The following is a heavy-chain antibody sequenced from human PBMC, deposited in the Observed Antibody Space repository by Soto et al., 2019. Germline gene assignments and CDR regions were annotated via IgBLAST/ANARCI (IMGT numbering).Heavy chain of an antibody. CDR3: ARQSSTRPLDY. CDR1: GYTFTSYG. CDR2: ISAYNGNT. Sequence: ASVKVSCKASGYTFTSYGISWVRQAPGQGLEWMGWISAYNGNTNYAQKLQGRVTMTTDTSTGTAYMELGSLRSDDTAVYYCARQSSTRPLDYWGQGTLVTVSS. J-gene: IGHJ4*02. V-gene: IGHV1-18*01.